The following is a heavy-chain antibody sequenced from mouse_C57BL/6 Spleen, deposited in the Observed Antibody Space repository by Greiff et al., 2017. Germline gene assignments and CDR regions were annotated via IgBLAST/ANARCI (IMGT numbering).Heavy chain of an antibody. D-gene: IGHD1-1*01. CDR2: INPNNGGT. V-gene: IGHV1-18*01. CDR3: ARSEDYGSSTVGFAY. CDR1: GYTFTDYN. Sequence: RVEPGASVKIPCKASGYTFTDYNMDWVKQSHGKSLEWSGDINPNNGGTIYNQKFKGKATLTVDKSSSTAYMELRSLSSEDTAVYYCARSEDYGSSTVGFAYWGQGTLVTVSA. J-gene: IGHJ3*01.